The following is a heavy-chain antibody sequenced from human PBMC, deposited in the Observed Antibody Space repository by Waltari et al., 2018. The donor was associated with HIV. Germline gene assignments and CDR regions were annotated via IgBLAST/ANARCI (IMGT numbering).Heavy chain of an antibody. J-gene: IGHJ6*02. CDR2: MRYDGSKK. Sequence: QVQLVESGGGVVQPGGSLRLSCAASGLTLSRYGMHWVALAPGKGLEWVTFMRYDGSKKYYVDSVKGRFTISRDNSKNTLYLQMDSLRAEDTAVYYCAKGSGGYYYYAMDVWGLGTTVTVSS. CDR3: AKGSGGYYYYAMDV. CDR1: GLTLSRYG. V-gene: IGHV3-30*02. D-gene: IGHD1-26*01.